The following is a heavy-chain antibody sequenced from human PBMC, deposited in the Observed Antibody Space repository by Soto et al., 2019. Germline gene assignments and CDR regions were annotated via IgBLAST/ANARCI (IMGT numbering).Heavy chain of an antibody. J-gene: IGHJ1*01. CDR3: ARSRSYYVEDFQK. CDR1: GGSISSGDYY. CDR2: IYYSGLT. Sequence: SETLSLTCTVSGGSISSGDYYWSWIRQHPGKGLKWIGYIYYSGLTSYNPSLKSRVTISRATSKNQFYLKLSSVTAADTAVYYCARSRSYYVEDFQKWGQGTLVTVSS. V-gene: IGHV4-31*03. D-gene: IGHD1-26*01.